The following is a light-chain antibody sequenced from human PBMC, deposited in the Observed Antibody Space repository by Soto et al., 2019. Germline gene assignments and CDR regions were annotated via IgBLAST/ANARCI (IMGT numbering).Light chain of an antibody. CDR2: GAS. J-gene: IGKJ5*01. V-gene: IGKV3-20*01. Sequence: EIMMTQSPATLSVSPGERATLSCRASQTILTNLAWYQQKPGQAPRLLIYGASSRATGIPDRFSGSGSGTDFTLTISRLEPEDFAVFYCQQYGSSPVTFGQGTRLEIK. CDR1: QTILTN. CDR3: QQYGSSPVT.